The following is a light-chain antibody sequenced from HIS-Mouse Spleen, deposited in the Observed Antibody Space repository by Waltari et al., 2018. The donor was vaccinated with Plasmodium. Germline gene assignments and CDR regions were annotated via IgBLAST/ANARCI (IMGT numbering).Light chain of an antibody. J-gene: IGLJ1*01. CDR1: KLGDKY. V-gene: IGLV3-1*01. Sequence: SYELTQPPSVSVSPGQTASITCSGDKLGDKYACWYQQKPGQSPVLVIYQVSKRPSGIPERVSGSNSGNTATLTISGTQAMDEADYYCQAWDSSTDYVFGTGTKVTVL. CDR2: QVS. CDR3: QAWDSSTDYV.